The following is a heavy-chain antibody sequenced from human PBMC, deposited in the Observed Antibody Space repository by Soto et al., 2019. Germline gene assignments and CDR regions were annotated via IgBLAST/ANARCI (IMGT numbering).Heavy chain of an antibody. Sequence: SATLSLTCTVSGGSISSYYWSWIRQPPGKGLEWIGYIYYSGSTNYNPSLKSRVTISVDTSKNQFSLKLSSVTAADTAVYYCARSYCSGGSCYPDYWGQGTLVTVSS. CDR1: GGSISSYY. V-gene: IGHV4-59*01. CDR2: IYYSGST. CDR3: ARSYCSGGSCYPDY. D-gene: IGHD2-15*01. J-gene: IGHJ4*02.